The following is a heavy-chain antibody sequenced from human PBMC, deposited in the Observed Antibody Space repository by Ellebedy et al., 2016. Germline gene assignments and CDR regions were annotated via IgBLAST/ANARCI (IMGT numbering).Heavy chain of an antibody. CDR1: GFTFSSYW. CDR3: ARVFGGYPPGFDY. Sequence: GESLKISCAASGFTFSSYWMHWVRQAPGKGLVWVSRINSDGSSTSYADSVKGRFTISRDNAKNTLYLQMNSLRAEDTAVYYCARVFGGYPPGFDYWGQGTLVTVSS. CDR2: INSDGSST. V-gene: IGHV3-74*01. J-gene: IGHJ4*02. D-gene: IGHD5-12*01.